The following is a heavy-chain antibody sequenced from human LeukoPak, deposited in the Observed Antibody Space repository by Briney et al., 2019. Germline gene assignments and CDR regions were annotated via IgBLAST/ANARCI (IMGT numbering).Heavy chain of an antibody. J-gene: IGHJ4*02. CDR3: AKDTDGAAAGTTWGH. V-gene: IGHV3-9*01. CDR1: GFTFTYYG. CDR2: ISWNSGSI. Sequence: PGGSLRLSCAASGFTFTYYGMHWVRQAPGKGLEWVSGISWNSGSIGYADSVKGRFTISRDNAKNSLYLQMNSLRAEDTALYYCAKDTDGAAAGTTWGHWGQGTLVTVSS. D-gene: IGHD6-13*01.